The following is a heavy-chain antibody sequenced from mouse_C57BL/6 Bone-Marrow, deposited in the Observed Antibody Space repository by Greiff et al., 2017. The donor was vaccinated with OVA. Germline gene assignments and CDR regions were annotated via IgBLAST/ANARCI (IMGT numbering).Heavy chain of an antibody. CDR2: IHPNSGST. D-gene: IGHD4-1*01. Sequence: QVQLQQPGAELVKPGASVKLSCKASGYTFTSYWMHWVKQRPGQGLEWIGMIHPNSGSTNYNEKFKSKATLTVDKSSSTAYMQLSSLTSEDAAVYCCARAETGLFDYWGQGTTLTVSS. CDR3: ARAETGLFDY. J-gene: IGHJ2*01. CDR1: GYTFTSYW. V-gene: IGHV1-64*01.